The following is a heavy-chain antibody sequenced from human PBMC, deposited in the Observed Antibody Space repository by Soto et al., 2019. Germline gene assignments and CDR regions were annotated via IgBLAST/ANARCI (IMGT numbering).Heavy chain of an antibody. D-gene: IGHD1-1*01. V-gene: IGHV4-31*03. CDR2: IYYIGTT. Sequence: QVQLQESGPGLVKASQTLSLTCTVSGGSIWNGNYYWSWIRQLPGKGLEWIGNIYYIGTTSYNPSLKSRVIISIDTSKNQFSLELTSVLAADTAVYYCAKNETTRPWFDPWGQGTLVTVSS. J-gene: IGHJ5*02. CDR3: AKNETTRPWFDP. CDR1: GGSIWNGNYY.